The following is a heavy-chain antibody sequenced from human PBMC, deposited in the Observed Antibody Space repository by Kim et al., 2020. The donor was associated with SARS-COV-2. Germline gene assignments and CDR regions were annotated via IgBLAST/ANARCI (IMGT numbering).Heavy chain of an antibody. V-gene: IGHV3-30*18. J-gene: IGHJ6*02. CDR2: MSYDGSNK. CDR1: GFTFSSYG. D-gene: IGHD6-13*01. Sequence: GGSLRLSCAASGFTFSSYGMHWVRQAPGKGLEWVAVMSYDGSNKDYADSVKGRSTISRDNSKNTLYLQMNSLRAEDTAVYYCAKDRGSSWSRYYGMDVWGQGTTVTVSS. CDR3: AKDRGSSWSRYYGMDV.